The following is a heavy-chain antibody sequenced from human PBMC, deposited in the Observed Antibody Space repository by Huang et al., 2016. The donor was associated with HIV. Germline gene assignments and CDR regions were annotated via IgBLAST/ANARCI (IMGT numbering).Heavy chain of an antibody. D-gene: IGHD2-2*01. V-gene: IGHV4-34*01. Sequence: QVRLDQWGAGLLKPSETLALTCAVYGDSLSGFFWSWIRQSPGRGLEWIGEITQRGRTNYNPSLKSRLTIAIDTSKKQFSLKLKSVTADDTSTYYCARGRGTSWSFFDTWGQGSFVTVSS. J-gene: IGHJ5*02. CDR2: ITQRGRT. CDR3: ARGRGTSWSFFDT. CDR1: GDSLSGFF.